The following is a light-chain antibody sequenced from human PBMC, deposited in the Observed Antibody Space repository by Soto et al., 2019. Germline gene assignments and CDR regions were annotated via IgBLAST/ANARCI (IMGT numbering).Light chain of an antibody. Sequence: QSALTQPASVSGSPGQSITISCTGTNSDVGGYNYVSWYQQHPGTAPKLMIYDVSNRPSGVSNRFSGSKSGNTASLTISGLQAEDEADYYCSSYTSSSKVFGTGTKLTVL. V-gene: IGLV2-14*01. J-gene: IGLJ1*01. CDR3: SSYTSSSKV. CDR1: NSDVGGYNY. CDR2: DVS.